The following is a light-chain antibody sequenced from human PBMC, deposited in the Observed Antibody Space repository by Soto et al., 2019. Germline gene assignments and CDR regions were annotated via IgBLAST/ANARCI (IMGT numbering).Light chain of an antibody. J-gene: IGLJ2*01. V-gene: IGLV2-8*01. CDR1: SSGVGGYTF. CDR3: SSYSTSNFMV. Sequence: QSVLTQPPSASESPGQSVTISCTGASSGVGGYTFVSWYQQFPGRAPKLLLYEVSKRPSGVPDRFSGSNSGNTASLTISGLQAEDEADYFCSSYSTSNFMVFGGGTQLTVL. CDR2: EVS.